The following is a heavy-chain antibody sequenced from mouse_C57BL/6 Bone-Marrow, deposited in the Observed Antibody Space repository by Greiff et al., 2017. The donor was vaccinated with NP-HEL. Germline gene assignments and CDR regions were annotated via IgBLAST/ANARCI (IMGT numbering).Heavy chain of an antibody. J-gene: IGHJ4*01. CDR2: INYDGSSN. CDR3: AREGGLRRRTYAMDY. D-gene: IGHD2-4*01. Sequence: EVQLVESEGGLVQPGSSMKLSCTASGFTFSDYYMAWVRQVPEKGLEWVANINYDGSSNDNLDSLKSRFIISRDNAKNILYLQMSSLKSEDTATYYGAREGGLRRRTYAMDYWGQGTSVTVSS. V-gene: IGHV5-16*01. CDR1: GFTFSDYY.